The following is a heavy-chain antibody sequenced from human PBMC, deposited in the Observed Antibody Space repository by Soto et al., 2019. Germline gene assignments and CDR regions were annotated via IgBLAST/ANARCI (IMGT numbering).Heavy chain of an antibody. Sequence: ASVKVSCKASGYTFTSYDINWVRQATGQGLEWMGWMNPNSGNTGYAQKFQGRVTMTRNTSISTAYMELSSLRSEDTAVYYCARARRNGVVSVGGYYYYMDVWGKGTTVTVSS. J-gene: IGHJ6*03. CDR3: ARARRNGVVSVGGYYYYMDV. CDR1: GYTFTSYD. D-gene: IGHD3-3*01. CDR2: MNPNSGNT. V-gene: IGHV1-8*01.